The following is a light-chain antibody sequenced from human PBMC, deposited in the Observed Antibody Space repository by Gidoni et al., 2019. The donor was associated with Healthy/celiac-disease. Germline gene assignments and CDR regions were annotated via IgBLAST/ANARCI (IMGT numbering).Light chain of an antibody. J-gene: IGKJ1*01. Sequence: EIVLTQTTLSLSVTPGQPASISCKSSHSLLHRDGKAYSYWYLQKTGQPPQLLIYEVSNRFSGVPDRFSGSGSGTDFTLKISRVEAEYVGFYYCMQSIQLPWTFXQXTKVEIK. CDR3: MQSIQLPWT. V-gene: IGKV2D-29*01. CDR1: HSLLHRDGKAY. CDR2: EVS.